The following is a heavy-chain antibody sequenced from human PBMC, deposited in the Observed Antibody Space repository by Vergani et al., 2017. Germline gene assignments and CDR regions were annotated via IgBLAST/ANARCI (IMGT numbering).Heavy chain of an antibody. V-gene: IGHV3-9*01. CDR3: VKDNDYDADGPFDL. D-gene: IGHD3-16*01. Sequence: VEAGGGLVQPGGSLRLSCTASGFPFQAFAFHWVRQVSGRGLEWVSGIDRNYGVKNGNSFEGRFSISRDNAKKAVFLQKNNLRHEDTALYFCVKDNDYDADGPFDLWGRGTLVTVSS. CDR1: GFPFQAFA. J-gene: IGHJ2*01. CDR2: IDRNYGVK.